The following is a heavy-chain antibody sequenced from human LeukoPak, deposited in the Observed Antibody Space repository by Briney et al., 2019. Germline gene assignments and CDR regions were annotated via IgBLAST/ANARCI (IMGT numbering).Heavy chain of an antibody. J-gene: IGHJ5*02. CDR3: ATERDFSSGYSTALDRFDP. D-gene: IGHD3-3*01. CDR2: IIPIFGTA. Sequence: GASVKVSCKASGGTFSSYAISWVRQAPGQGLEWMGGIIPIFGTANNAQKFQGTVTITADESTSTPYMELSSLRSEDTAVYYCATERDFSSGYSTALDRFDPWGPRTLVTVSS. V-gene: IGHV1-69*13. CDR1: GGTFSSYA.